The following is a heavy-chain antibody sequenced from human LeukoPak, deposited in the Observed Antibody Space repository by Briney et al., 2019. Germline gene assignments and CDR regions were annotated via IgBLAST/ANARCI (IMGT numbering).Heavy chain of an antibody. D-gene: IGHD1/OR15-1a*01. CDR2: THYSDHT. CDR3: ARDRRREQLHAFDI. V-gene: IGHV4-59*01. CDR1: GGSITSNF. J-gene: IGHJ3*02. Sequence: SETLSLTYTVSGGSITSNFFSWIRQPPGQGLQWVAYTHYSDHTNYNPSLKSRVTISVDTSKNQLSLMLSSVSAADTAVYYCARDRRREQLHAFDIWGQGIMVTVSS.